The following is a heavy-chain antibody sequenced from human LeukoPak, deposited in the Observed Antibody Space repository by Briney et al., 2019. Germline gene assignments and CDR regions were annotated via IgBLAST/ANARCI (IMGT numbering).Heavy chain of an antibody. D-gene: IGHD4-17*01. CDR1: GYTFTSYG. Sequence: ASVKVSCKASGYTFTSYGISWVRQAPGQGLEWMGWISAYNGNTNYAQKLQGRATMTTDTSTSTAYMELRSLRSDDTAVYYCARDSLYGDYEDYWGQGTLVTVSS. CDR3: ARDSLYGDYEDY. V-gene: IGHV1-18*01. CDR2: ISAYNGNT. J-gene: IGHJ4*02.